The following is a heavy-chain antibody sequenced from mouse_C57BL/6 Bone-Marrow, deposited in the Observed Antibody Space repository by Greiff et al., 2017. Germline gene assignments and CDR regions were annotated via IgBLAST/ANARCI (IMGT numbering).Heavy chain of an antibody. CDR3: ARHSSGYPWFAD. CDR2: INSDGGST. J-gene: IGHJ3*01. CDR1: EYEFPSPD. V-gene: IGHV5-2*01. Sequence: EVMLVESGGGLVQPGESLKLSCESNEYEFPSPDMSWVRKTPEKRLELVAAINSDGGSTYYPDTMERRFIISRDNTMKTLYLQMSSLRSEDTALYYCARHSSGYPWFADWGQGTLVTVSA. D-gene: IGHD3-2*02.